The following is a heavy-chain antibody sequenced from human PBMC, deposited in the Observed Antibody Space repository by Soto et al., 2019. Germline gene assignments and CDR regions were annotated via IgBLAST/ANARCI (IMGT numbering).Heavy chain of an antibody. CDR3: ARAGYGSGRYAGY. Sequence: QVPLVQSGAEVKKTGSSVKVSCKASGGTFSSYTISWVRQAPGQGLEWMGRIIPILGIAKYAQKFQGRVTITADKSTSTAYMELSSLRSEDTAVYYCARAGYGSGRYAGYWGQGTLVTVSS. V-gene: IGHV1-69*02. D-gene: IGHD3-10*01. CDR1: GGTFSSYT. CDR2: IIPILGIA. J-gene: IGHJ4*02.